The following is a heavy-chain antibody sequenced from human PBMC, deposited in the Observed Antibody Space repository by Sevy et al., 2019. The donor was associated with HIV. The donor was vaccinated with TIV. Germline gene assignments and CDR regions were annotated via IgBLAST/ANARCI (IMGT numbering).Heavy chain of an antibody. J-gene: IGHJ4*02. V-gene: IGHV3-33*01. CDR1: GFTFSSYG. D-gene: IGHD4-17*01. CDR2: IWYDGSNK. CDR3: ARDPTTVVTQGSFDY. Sequence: GGSLRLSCAASGFTFSSYGMHWVRQAPGKGLEWVAVIWYDGSNKYYADSVKGRFTISRDNSKNTLYLQMNSLRAEDTAVYYCARDPTTVVTQGSFDYWGQGTLVTVSS.